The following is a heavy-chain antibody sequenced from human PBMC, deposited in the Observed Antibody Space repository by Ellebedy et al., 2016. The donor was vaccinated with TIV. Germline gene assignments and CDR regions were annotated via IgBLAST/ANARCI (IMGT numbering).Heavy chain of an antibody. V-gene: IGHV4-34*12. J-gene: IGHJ4*02. D-gene: IGHD2-15*01. CDR3: ARGRPYCDAGRCYGGFFDS. CDR1: GGSFSGYY. Sequence: MPSETLSPTCGVSGGSFSGYYWPWIRQSPGKGLEWKAEFIHGGSPTYNPSVQSRLTISVDTSKTHFSLTLRSVTAADTAVYYCARGRPYCDAGRCYGGFFDSWGQGTLVTVSS. CDR2: FIHGGSP.